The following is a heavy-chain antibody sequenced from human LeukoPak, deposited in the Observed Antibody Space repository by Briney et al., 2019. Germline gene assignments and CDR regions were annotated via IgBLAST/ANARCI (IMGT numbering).Heavy chain of an antibody. Sequence: PGGSLRLTCAASGFTLICCGMHWVRQAPGKGLEWVAFIRYDGSTKYYTDSVKGRFTISRDNSRDTIYLQMNSLRAEDTAVYYCAKDGDDSIDYWGQGTLVTVSS. D-gene: IGHD3-22*01. CDR3: AKDGDDSIDY. V-gene: IGHV3-30*02. CDR1: GFTLICCG. J-gene: IGHJ4*02. CDR2: IRYDGSTK.